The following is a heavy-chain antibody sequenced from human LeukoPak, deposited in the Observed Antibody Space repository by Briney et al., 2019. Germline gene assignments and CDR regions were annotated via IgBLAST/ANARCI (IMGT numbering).Heavy chain of an antibody. CDR2: INSDGSST. CDR3: ARGAGYYDSSGYYLYYFDY. J-gene: IGHJ4*02. D-gene: IGHD3-22*01. Sequence: GGSLRLSCAASGFTFSSYCMNWVRQAPGKGLVWVSRINSDGSSTSYADSVKGRFTISRDNAKNTLYLQMNSLRAEDTAVYYCARGAGYYDSSGYYLYYFDYWGQGTLVTVSS. CDR1: GFTFSSYC. V-gene: IGHV3-74*01.